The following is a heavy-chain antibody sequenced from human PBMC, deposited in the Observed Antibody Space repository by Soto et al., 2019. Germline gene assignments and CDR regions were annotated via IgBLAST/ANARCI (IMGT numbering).Heavy chain of an antibody. D-gene: IGHD2-15*01. Sequence: EVQLVESGGGLVQPGGSLRLSCAASGITVSGYWMHWVRQAPGQGLVWVSQVNGDGSSTKYADSVKGRFTVSRDNAKDTVYLQMNSLRGEDTAFYFCARVRGGSGGKGDPLDYWGQGTLVTVSS. CDR3: ARVRGGSGGKGDPLDY. J-gene: IGHJ4*02. CDR2: VNGDGSST. V-gene: IGHV3-74*03. CDR1: GITVSGYW.